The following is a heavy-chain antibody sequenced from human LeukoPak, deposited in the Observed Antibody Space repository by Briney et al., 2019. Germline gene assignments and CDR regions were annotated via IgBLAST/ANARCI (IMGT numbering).Heavy chain of an antibody. CDR3: ARPAWYYDSSGYYPYYFDY. Sequence: GESLKISCKGSGYSFTSYWIGWVRQMPGKGLEWMGIIYPGDSDTRYSPSFRGQVTISADKSISTAYLQWSSLKALDTAMYYCARPAWYYDSSGYYPYYFDYWGQGTLVTVSS. V-gene: IGHV5-51*01. CDR2: IYPGDSDT. CDR1: GYSFTSYW. D-gene: IGHD3-22*01. J-gene: IGHJ4*02.